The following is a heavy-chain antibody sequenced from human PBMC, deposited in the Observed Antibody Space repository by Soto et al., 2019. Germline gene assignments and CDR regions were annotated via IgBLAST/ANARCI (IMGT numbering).Heavy chain of an antibody. V-gene: IGHV6-1*01. D-gene: IGHD6-13*01. CDR1: VDSVSSNSAV. CDR3: VRRPGSHGHFDY. Sequence: SQTLSLTCGMSVDSVSSNSAVWNWIRQSPSRGLEWLGRTYYRSKWYIDYAVSVKSRITINPDTSKNQFSLQLNSVTPEDTAVYYCVRRPGSHGHFDYWRQGALVTVSS. CDR2: TYYRSKWYI. J-gene: IGHJ4*02.